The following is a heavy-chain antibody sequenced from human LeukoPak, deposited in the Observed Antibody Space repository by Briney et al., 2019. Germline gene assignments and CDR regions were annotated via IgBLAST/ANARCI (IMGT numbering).Heavy chain of an antibody. Sequence: ASVKVSCKASGHTFTSYYMHWVRQAPGQGLEWMGIINPSGGSTSYAQKFQGRVTMTRDTSTSTVYMELSSLRSEDTAVYYCASTGVWELGHFDYWGQGTLVTVSS. V-gene: IGHV1-46*01. CDR2: INPSGGST. D-gene: IGHD1-26*01. CDR3: ASTGVWELGHFDY. J-gene: IGHJ4*02. CDR1: GHTFTSYY.